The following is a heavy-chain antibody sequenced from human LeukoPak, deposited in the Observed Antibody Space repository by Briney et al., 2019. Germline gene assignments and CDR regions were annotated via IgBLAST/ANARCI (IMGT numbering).Heavy chain of an antibody. V-gene: IGHV4-59*01. CDR1: GGSISSYY. CDR2: IYYSGST. Sequence: PSETLSLTCTVSGGSISSYYWSWIRQPPGKGLEWIGYIYYSGSTNYNPSLKSRGTISVDTSKNQFSLKLSSVTAADTAVYYCARDRFAGYCSSTSCYRDYYYGMDVWGQGTTVTVSS. CDR3: ARDRFAGYCSSTSCYRDYYYGMDV. D-gene: IGHD2-2*02. J-gene: IGHJ6*02.